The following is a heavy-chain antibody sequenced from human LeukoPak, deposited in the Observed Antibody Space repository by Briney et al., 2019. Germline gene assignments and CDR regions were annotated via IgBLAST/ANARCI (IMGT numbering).Heavy chain of an antibody. J-gene: IGHJ4*02. Sequence: AGSLRLSCAASGFTVSTYDMHRVRQATGKGLKWVSGISVGFAAYYPGSVKGRFTISRDNDKKSLFLEMSNLGAGDTALYFCVARKRLNGGRPSGDDYWGQGTLVTVSS. V-gene: IGHV3-13*04. CDR2: ISVGFAA. CDR1: GFTVSTYD. D-gene: IGHD4-23*01. CDR3: VARKRLNGGRPSGDDY.